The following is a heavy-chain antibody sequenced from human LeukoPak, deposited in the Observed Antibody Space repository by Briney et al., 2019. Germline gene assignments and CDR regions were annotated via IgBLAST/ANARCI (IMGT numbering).Heavy chain of an antibody. CDR3: ARAYSGYDSFDY. CDR1: GNSFTKYW. J-gene: IGHJ4*02. CDR2: IDPSDSQT. V-gene: IGHV5-10-1*01. Sequence: GESLQISCKGFGNSFTKYWINWVRQMPGKGLEWMGRIDPSDSQTNYSPSFQGHVTISADKSITTAYLQWSSLKASDTGIYYCARAYSGYDSFDYWGQGTLVTVSS. D-gene: IGHD5-12*01.